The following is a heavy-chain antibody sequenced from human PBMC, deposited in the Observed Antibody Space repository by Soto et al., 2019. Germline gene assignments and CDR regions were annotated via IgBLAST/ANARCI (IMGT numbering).Heavy chain of an antibody. J-gene: IGHJ6*02. CDR2: ISYDGSNK. CDR1: GFTFSSYG. V-gene: IGHV3-30*18. CDR3: AKDMRGGSSSSRYYYGLDV. Sequence: GGSLRLSCAASGFTFSSYGMHWVRQAPGKGLEWVAVISYDGSNKYYADSVKGRFTISRDNSKNTLYLQMNSLRGEDTALYYCAKDMRGGSSSSRYYYGLDVWGQGTTVTVSS. D-gene: IGHD6-13*01.